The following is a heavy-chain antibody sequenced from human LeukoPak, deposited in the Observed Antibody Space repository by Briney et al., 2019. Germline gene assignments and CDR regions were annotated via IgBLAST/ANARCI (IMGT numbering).Heavy chain of an antibody. V-gene: IGHV5-51*01. CDR1: GYSFTSYW. D-gene: IGHD2-2*01. J-gene: IGHJ4*02. Sequence: GESLKISCKGSGYSFTSYWIGWVRQMPGKGLEWMGIIYPGDSDTRYSPSFQGRVTISADKSISTAYLQWSSLKASDTAMYYCARGYCSSTSCYSFFDYWGQGTLVTVSS. CDR2: IYPGDSDT. CDR3: ARGYCSSTSCYSFFDY.